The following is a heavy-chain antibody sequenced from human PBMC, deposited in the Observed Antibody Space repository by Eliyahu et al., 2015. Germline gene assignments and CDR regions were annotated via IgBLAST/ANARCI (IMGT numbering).Heavy chain of an antibody. CDR2: IRSKAYGGTT. Sequence: EVQLVESGGGLVQPGRSLRLSCTASGFTFGDYAMSWVRQAPGKGLEWVGFIRSKAYGGTTEYAASVKGRFTISRDDSKSIAYLQMNSLKTEDTAVYYCTRGNRGYYDSSGYLNYWGQGTLVTVSS. D-gene: IGHD3-22*01. V-gene: IGHV3-49*04. J-gene: IGHJ4*02. CDR1: GFTFGDYA. CDR3: TRGNRGYYDSSGYLNY.